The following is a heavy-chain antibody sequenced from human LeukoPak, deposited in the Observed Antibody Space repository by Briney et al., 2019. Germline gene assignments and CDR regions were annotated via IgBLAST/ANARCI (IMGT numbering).Heavy chain of an antibody. V-gene: IGHV3-11*06. CDR3: ARRVMAAAGSNWFDS. J-gene: IGHJ5*01. CDR2: ISSSSSYT. CDR1: GFTFSDYY. Sequence: GVPLRLSCAASGFTFSDYYMSWIRQAPGKGLEWVSYISSSSSYTNYADSVKGRFTIFRDNAKNSLYLQMNSLRAEDTAVYYCARRVMAAAGSNWFDSWGQGTLVTVSS. D-gene: IGHD6-13*01.